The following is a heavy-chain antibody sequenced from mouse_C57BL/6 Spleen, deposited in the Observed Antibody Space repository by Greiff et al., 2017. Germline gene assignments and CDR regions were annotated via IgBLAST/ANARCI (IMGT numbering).Heavy chain of an antibody. CDR2: INPYNGDT. V-gene: IGHV1-20*01. J-gene: IGHJ2*01. CDR1: GYSFTGYF. D-gene: IGHD2-10*01. Sequence: VQLKQSGPELVKPGDSVKISCKASGYSFTGYFMNWVMQSHGKSLEWIGRINPYNGDTFYNQKFKGKATLTVDKSSSTAHMELRRLTSEDSAFYYCARSERAYYLFYFDYWGQGTTLTVSS. CDR3: ARSERAYYLFYFDY.